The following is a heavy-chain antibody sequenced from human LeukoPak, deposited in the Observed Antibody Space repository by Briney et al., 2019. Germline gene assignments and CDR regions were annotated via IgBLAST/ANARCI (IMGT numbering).Heavy chain of an antibody. CDR1: GFTFSSYA. D-gene: IGHD3-22*01. J-gene: IGHJ5*02. CDR3: ARRSGYYDSSP. V-gene: IGHV3-30*01. CDR2: ISYDGSNK. Sequence: PGGSLRLSCAASGFTFSSYAMHWVRQAPGKGLEWVAVISYDGSNKYYADSVKGRFTIPRDNSKNTLYLQVNSLRAEDTAVYYCARRSGYYDSSPWGQGTLVTVSS.